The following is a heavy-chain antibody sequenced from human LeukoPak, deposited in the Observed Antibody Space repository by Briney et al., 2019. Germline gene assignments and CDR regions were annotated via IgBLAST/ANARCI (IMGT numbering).Heavy chain of an antibody. J-gene: IGHJ4*02. V-gene: IGHV3-13*01. CDR3: ARGLLVYDFWSGYYSYYFDY. CDR2: IGTAGDT. D-gene: IGHD3-3*01. Sequence: PGGSLRLSCAASGFTFSSYDMHWVRQATGKGLEWVSAIGTAGDTYYPGSVKGRFTIYRENAKNSLYLQMNSLRAGDTAVYYCARGLLVYDFWSGYYSYYFDYWGQGTLVTVSP. CDR1: GFTFSSYD.